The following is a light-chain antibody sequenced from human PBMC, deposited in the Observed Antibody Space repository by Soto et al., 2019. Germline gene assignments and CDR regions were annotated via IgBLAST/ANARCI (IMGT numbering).Light chain of an antibody. CDR1: QSVNSRY. J-gene: IGKJ1*01. CDR2: GAF. V-gene: IGKV3-20*01. CDR3: QQSPGT. Sequence: MVLTQSPGNLSLSPGERATLSCRASQSVNSRYLAWYQQKPGQAPRLVIYGAFTRATGIPDRFIGSGSGTDFSLTISRLEPEDFAVYYCQQSPGTFGQGTKVDIK.